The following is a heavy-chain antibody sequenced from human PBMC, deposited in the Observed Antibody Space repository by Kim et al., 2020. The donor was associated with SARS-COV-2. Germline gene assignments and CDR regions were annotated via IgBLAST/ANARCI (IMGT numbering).Heavy chain of an antibody. D-gene: IGHD3-9*01. CDR3: AKDLWRNDILTGYHIPGYFDY. CDR2: ISYDGSNK. V-gene: IGHV3-30*18. CDR1: GFTFSSYG. Sequence: GGSLRLSCAASGFTFSSYGMHWVRQAPGKGLEWVAVISYDGSNKYYADSVKGRFTISRDNSKNTLYLQMNSLRAEDTAVYYCAKDLWRNDILTGYHIPGYFDYWGQGTLVTVSS. J-gene: IGHJ4*02.